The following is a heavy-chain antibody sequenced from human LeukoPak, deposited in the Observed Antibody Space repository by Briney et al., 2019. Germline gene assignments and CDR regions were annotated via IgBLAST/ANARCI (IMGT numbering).Heavy chain of an antibody. J-gene: IGHJ4*02. CDR2: IIPIFGTA. Sequence: GASVKVSCKASGGIFSSYAISWVRQAPGQGLEWMGRIIPIFGTANYAQKFQGRVTITTDESTSTAYMELSSLRSEDTAVYYRARDRSEQWLVPGHFDYWGQGTLVTVSS. V-gene: IGHV1-69*05. D-gene: IGHD6-19*01. CDR3: ARDRSEQWLVPGHFDY. CDR1: GGIFSSYA.